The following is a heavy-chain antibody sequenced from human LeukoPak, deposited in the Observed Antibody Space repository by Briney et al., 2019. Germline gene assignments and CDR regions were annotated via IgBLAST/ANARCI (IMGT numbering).Heavy chain of an antibody. CDR1: GGTFSSYT. J-gene: IGHJ4*02. V-gene: IGHV1-69*02. Sequence: SVKVSCKASGGTFSSYTISWVRQAPGQGLEWMGRIIPILGIANYAQKFQGRVTITADKSTSTAYMELSSLRSEDTAVYYCASASYYYDSSGYSYYWGRGTLVTVSS. CDR3: ASASYYYDSSGYSYY. D-gene: IGHD3-22*01. CDR2: IIPILGIA.